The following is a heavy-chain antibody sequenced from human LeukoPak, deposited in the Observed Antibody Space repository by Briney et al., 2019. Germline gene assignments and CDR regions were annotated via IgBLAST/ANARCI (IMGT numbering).Heavy chain of an antibody. CDR3: ARDNPYYDFWSGSNWFDP. D-gene: IGHD3-3*01. CDR1: GGSMSSYF. CDR2: IYYSGGT. J-gene: IGHJ5*02. V-gene: IGHV4-59*01. Sequence: SETLSLTCTVSGGSMSSYFWSWIRQPPGKGLEWIGYIYYSGGTNYNPSLKSRVAISVDTSKNQFSLKLSSVTAADTAVYYCARDNPYYDFWSGSNWFDPWGQGTLVTVSS.